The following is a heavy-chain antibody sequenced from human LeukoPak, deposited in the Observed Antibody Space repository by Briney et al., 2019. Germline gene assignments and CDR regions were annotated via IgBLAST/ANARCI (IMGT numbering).Heavy chain of an antibody. CDR1: GGTFSSYA. CDR2: IIPILGIA. J-gene: IGHJ4*02. V-gene: IGHV1-69*04. D-gene: IGHD4-17*01. CDR3: ARDASGDYGDY. Sequence: ASVKVSCKASGGTFSSYAISWVRQAPGQGLEWMGRIIPILGIANYAQKFQGRVTITADKSTSSAYMELSSLRSEDTAVYYCARDASGDYGDYWGQGTLVTVSS.